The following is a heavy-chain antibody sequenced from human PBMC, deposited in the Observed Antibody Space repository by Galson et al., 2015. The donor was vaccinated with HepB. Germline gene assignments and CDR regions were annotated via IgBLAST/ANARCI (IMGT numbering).Heavy chain of an antibody. J-gene: IGHJ6*03. Sequence: SVKVSCKASGGTFSDYAISWVRQAPGQGLEWMGGIVLIFVSPNYAQKFRGRLTITADAPTSTAYMELSGLKSEDTATYFCASGHHYYYYYMDVWGEGTTVTVSS. CDR2: IVLIFVSP. CDR3: ASGHHYYYYYMDV. V-gene: IGHV1-69*13. CDR1: GGTFSDYA.